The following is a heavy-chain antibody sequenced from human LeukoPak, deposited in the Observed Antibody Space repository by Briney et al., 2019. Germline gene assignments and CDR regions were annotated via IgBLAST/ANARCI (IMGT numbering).Heavy chain of an antibody. CDR3: AKGNSIALAGFFDY. CDR1: GFTFSSYS. J-gene: IGHJ4*02. Sequence: GGSLRLSRAASGFTFSSYSMNWVRQAPGKGLEWVSSISSSSSYIYYADSVKGRFTISRDNSKNSLYLQMNSLRTEDTALYYCAKGNSIALAGFFDYWGQGTLVTVSS. V-gene: IGHV3-21*04. D-gene: IGHD6-19*01. CDR2: ISSSSSYI.